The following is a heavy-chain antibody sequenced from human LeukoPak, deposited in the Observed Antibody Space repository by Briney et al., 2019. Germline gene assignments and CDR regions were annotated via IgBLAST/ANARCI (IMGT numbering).Heavy chain of an antibody. CDR2: INHSGST. Sequence: SETLSLTCAVYGGSFRGYYWSWTRQPPGKGLEWIGEINHSGSTNYNPSLKSRVTISVDTSKNQFSLKLSSVTAADTAVYYCARVKKGPRLVPFDYWGQGTLVTVSS. CDR3: ARVKKGPRLVPFDY. J-gene: IGHJ4*02. D-gene: IGHD3-22*01. V-gene: IGHV4-34*01. CDR1: GGSFRGYY.